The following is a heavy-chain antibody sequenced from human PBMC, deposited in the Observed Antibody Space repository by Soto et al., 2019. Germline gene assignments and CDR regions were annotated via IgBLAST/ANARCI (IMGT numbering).Heavy chain of an antibody. Sequence: SVKVSCKASGGTFSSYAISWVRQAPGQGLEWMGGIIPIFGTANYAQKFQGRVTITADKSTSTAYMELSSLRSEDTAVYYCARGSTYYYDSSGVYFDYWGQGTLVTVSS. J-gene: IGHJ4*02. CDR3: ARGSTYYYDSSGVYFDY. D-gene: IGHD3-22*01. CDR1: GGTFSSYA. V-gene: IGHV1-69*06. CDR2: IIPIFGTA.